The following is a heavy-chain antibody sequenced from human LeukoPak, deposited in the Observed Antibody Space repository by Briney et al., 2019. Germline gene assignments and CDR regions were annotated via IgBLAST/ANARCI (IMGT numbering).Heavy chain of an antibody. V-gene: IGHV4-39*01. CDR3: ARQGGGSYYGSRRYYFDY. J-gene: IGHJ4*02. CDR1: GGSISSSSYY. Sequence: SETLSLTCTVSGGSISSSSYYWGWIRQPPGKGLEWIGSIYYSGSTYYNPSLKSRVTISVDTSKNQFSLKLSSVTAADTAVYYCARQGGGSYYGSRRYYFDYWGQGTLVTVSS. CDR2: IYYSGST. D-gene: IGHD1-26*01.